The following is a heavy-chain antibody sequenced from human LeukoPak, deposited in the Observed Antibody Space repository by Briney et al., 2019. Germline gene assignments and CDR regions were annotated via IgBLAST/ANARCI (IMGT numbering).Heavy chain of an antibody. CDR2: VYHNGDT. CDR3: ARRGVTMPSDALDI. J-gene: IGHJ3*02. D-gene: IGHD3-3*01. Sequence: SETLSLTCVVSGDSGGSTTYYWTWLRQPPGKALEWIGSVYHNGDTYYNPSLRSRVTISIDMSKTQVSLTLNFVTAGDTGLFYCARRGVTMPSDALDIWGHGTLVTVSS. V-gene: IGHV4-39*01. CDR1: GDSGGSTTYY.